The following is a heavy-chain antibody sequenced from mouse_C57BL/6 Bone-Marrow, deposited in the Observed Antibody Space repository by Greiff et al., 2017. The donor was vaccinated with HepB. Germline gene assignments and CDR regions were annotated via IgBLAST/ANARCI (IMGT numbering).Heavy chain of an antibody. CDR3: AREVLPVYFDY. CDR2: INPSSGYT. D-gene: IGHD1-1*01. Sequence: VQVVESGAELARPGASVKMSCKASGYTFTSYTMHWVKQRPGQGLEWIGYINPSSGYTKYNQKFKDKATLTADKSSSTAYMQLSSLTSEDSAVYYCAREVLPVYFDYWGQGTTLTVSS. CDR1: GYTFTSYT. V-gene: IGHV1-4*01. J-gene: IGHJ2*01.